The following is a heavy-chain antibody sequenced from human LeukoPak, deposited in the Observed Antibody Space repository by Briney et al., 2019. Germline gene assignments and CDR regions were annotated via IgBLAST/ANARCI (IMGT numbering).Heavy chain of an antibody. CDR3: ARDSVPVAATYYYMDV. Sequence: ASVKVSRKASGYTFTSYAMNWVRQAPGQGLEWMGWINTNTGNPTYAQGFTGRFVFSLDTSVSTAYLQISSLKAEDTAVYYCARDSVPVAATYYYMDVWGKGTTVTVSS. CDR2: INTNTGNP. CDR1: GYTFTSYA. J-gene: IGHJ6*03. D-gene: IGHD2-15*01. V-gene: IGHV7-4-1*02.